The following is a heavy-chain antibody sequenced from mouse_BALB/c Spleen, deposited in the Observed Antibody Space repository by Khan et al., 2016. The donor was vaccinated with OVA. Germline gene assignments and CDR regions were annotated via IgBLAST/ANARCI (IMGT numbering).Heavy chain of an antibody. V-gene: IGHV1S136*01. Sequence: VQLKQSGPELVEPGASVKMSCKASGYTFTNYVMHWVKQKPGQGLEWIGYINPYNAGTRYNEKFKGKATLTSDISSTPAYKERSSLTSEDSAVYYCAREASSWDFSFPYWGQGTLVTVSA. CDR3: AREASSWDFSFPY. CDR2: INPYNAGT. J-gene: IGHJ3*01. D-gene: IGHD4-1*01. CDR1: GYTFTNYV.